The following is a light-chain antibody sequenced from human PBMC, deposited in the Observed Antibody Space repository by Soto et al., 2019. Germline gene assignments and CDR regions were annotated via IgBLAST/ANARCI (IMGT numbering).Light chain of an antibody. CDR2: SNN. CDR1: SSNIGTYT. Sequence: QSVLTQPPSASGTPGQRVTISCSGSSSNIGTYTVNWYQQVPGTAPKLLIYSNNQRPSGVPDRFSGSKSGTSASLAISGLQAEDEADYYCAAWDASLNGVIFGGGTQLTVL. J-gene: IGLJ2*01. CDR3: AAWDASLNGVI. V-gene: IGLV1-44*01.